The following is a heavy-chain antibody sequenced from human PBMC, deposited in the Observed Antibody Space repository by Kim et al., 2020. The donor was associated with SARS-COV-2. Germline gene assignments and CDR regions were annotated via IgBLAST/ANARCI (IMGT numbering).Heavy chain of an antibody. V-gene: IGHV3-23*01. CDR3: SKRAGVS. CDR1: GFTFSSYT. CDR2: ITAGGANT. J-gene: IGHJ3*01. D-gene: IGHD3-10*01. Sequence: GGSLRLSCAASGFTFSSYTMSWVRQAPGKGLECVSVITAGGANTYYADSVKGRFTIARDDSKNTVYLQMNNLGADDTALYYCSKRAGVSWGQGTMVTVS.